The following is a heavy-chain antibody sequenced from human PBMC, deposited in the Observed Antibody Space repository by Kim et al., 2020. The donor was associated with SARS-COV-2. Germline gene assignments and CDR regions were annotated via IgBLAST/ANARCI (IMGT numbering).Heavy chain of an antibody. D-gene: IGHD3-9*01. CDR2: IKQDGSEK. V-gene: IGHV3-7*01. J-gene: IGHJ4*02. CDR3: ARAYFDWLLPFDY. Sequence: GGSLRLSCAASGFTFSSYWMSWVRQAPGKGLEWVANIKQDGSEKYYVDSVKGRFTISRDNAKNSLYLQMNSLRAEDTAVYYCARAYFDWLLPFDYWGQGTLVTVSS. CDR1: GFTFSSYW.